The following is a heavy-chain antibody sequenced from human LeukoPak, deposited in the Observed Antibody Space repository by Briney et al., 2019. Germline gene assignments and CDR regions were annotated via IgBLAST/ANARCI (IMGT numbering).Heavy chain of an antibody. CDR2: VSGSSTI. V-gene: IGHV3-69-1*01. Sequence: GGSLRLSCAASGFTFSDYPMNWVRQAPGKGLEWVSYVSGSSTIYAYSVKGRITISIDNAKNSLFLQMNSLRVEDTAVYYCARTVNTVVNFDYWGQGTLVTVSS. CDR3: ARTVNTVVNFDY. D-gene: IGHD4-23*01. J-gene: IGHJ4*02. CDR1: GFTFSDYP.